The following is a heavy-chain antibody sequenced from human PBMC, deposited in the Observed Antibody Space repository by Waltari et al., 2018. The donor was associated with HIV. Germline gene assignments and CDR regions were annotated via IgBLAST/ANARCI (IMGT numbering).Heavy chain of an antibody. J-gene: IGHJ4*02. D-gene: IGHD6-19*01. CDR3: ARVVMGESSGLSYYFDY. CDR2: INHIGSN. V-gene: IGHV4-34*01. CDR1: GGSFPGYS. Sequence: QVQLQQWGAGLLKPSETLSLTCAVYGGSFPGYSWTWIRQPPGKGLEWIGKINHIGSNNYKLSLESRVTISVDTSKNQFSLKLSSGTAADTAVYYCARVVMGESSGLSYYFDYWGQGTLVTVSS.